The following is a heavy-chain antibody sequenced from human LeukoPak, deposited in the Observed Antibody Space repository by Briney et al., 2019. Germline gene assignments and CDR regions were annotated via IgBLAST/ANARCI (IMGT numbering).Heavy chain of an antibody. CDR1: GFTFSSYG. J-gene: IGHJ4*02. CDR2: ISYDGSNK. D-gene: IGHD2-2*01. V-gene: IGHV3-30*03. Sequence: GGSLRLSCAAAGFTFSSYGMHWVRQAPGKGLEWVAIISYDGSNKYYADSVKGRFTISRDNSKNTLYLQMNSLRAEDTAVYYCARPPPSCSSTSCYQHYWGQGTLVTVSS. CDR3: ARPPPSCSSTSCYQHY.